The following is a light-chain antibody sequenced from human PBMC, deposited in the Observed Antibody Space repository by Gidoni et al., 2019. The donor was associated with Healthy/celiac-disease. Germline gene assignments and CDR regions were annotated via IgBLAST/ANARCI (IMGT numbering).Light chain of an antibody. CDR2: QDS. V-gene: IGLV3-1*01. J-gene: IGLJ2*01. CDR1: KLGDKY. CDR3: RAWDSSTAV. Sequence: SYELTQPPSASVSPGQTASITCSGNKLGDKYACWYQQKPGQSPVLVIYQDSKRPSGIPERFSGSNAGNTATLTISGTQAMDEADYYCRAWDSSTAVFGGGTKLTVL.